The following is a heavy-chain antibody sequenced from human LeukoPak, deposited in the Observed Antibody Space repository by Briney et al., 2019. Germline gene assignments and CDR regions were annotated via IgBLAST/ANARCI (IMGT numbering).Heavy chain of an antibody. CDR3: ARDTIIAAAGTISYYYYYMDV. CDR2: ISYDGSNK. V-gene: IGHV3-30*04. D-gene: IGHD6-13*01. CDR1: GFTFSSYA. Sequence: GRSLRLSCAASGFTFSSYAMHWVRQAPRKGLEWVAVISYDGSNKYYADSVKGRFTISRDNSKNTLYLQMNSLRAEDTAVYYCARDTIIAAAGTISYYYYYMDVWGKGTTVTVSS. J-gene: IGHJ6*03.